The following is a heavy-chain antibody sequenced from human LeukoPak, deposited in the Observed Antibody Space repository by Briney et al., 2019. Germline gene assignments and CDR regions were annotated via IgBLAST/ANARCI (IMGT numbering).Heavy chain of an antibody. D-gene: IGHD6-19*01. CDR2: IKQDGSEK. V-gene: IGHV3-7*01. Sequence: GGSLRLSCAASGFSFNNYWMNWVRQAPGKGLEWVANIKQDGSEKYYVDSVKGRFTISRDNAKNSLYLQMNSLRAEDTAVYYCARDSGGSGWSYNWFDPWGQGTLVTVSS. CDR3: ARDSGGSGWSYNWFDP. CDR1: GFSFNNYW. J-gene: IGHJ5*02.